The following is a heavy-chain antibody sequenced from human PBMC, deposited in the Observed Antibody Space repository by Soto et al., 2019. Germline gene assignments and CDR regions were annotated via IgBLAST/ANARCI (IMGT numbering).Heavy chain of an antibody. CDR3: ASSYYDSSGYYNYYYGMDV. V-gene: IGHV5-10-1*01. Sequence: GESLKISCKGSGYSFTSYWISWVRQMPGKGLEWMGRIDPSDSYTNYSPSFQGHVTISADKSISTAYLQWSSLRASDTAMYYCASSYYDSSGYYNYYYGMDVWGQGTTVTVSS. J-gene: IGHJ6*02. CDR1: GYSFTSYW. D-gene: IGHD3-22*01. CDR2: IDPSDSYT.